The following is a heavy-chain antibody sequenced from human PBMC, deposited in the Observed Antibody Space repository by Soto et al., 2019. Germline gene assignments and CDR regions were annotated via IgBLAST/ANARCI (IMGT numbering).Heavy chain of an antibody. CDR1: GFTFSSYA. CDR2: ISGSGGST. J-gene: IGHJ4*02. V-gene: IGHV3-23*01. CDR3: AKDLHYYDSSGYYS. D-gene: IGHD3-22*01. Sequence: GSLRLSCAASGFTFSSYAMSWVRQAPGKGLEWVSAISGSGGSTYYADSVKGRFTISRDNSKNTLYLQMNSLRAEDTAVYYCAKDLHYYDSSGYYSWGQGTLVTVSS.